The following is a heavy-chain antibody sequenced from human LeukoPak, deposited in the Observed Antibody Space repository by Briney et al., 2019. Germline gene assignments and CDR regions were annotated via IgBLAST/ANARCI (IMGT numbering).Heavy chain of an antibody. Sequence: PSETLSLTCTVSGGSISSYYWSWIRQPPGKGLEWIGYICYSGSTNYNPSLKSRVTISVDTSKNQFSLKLSSVTATDTAVYYCARQAYSSSWYSAFDIWGQGTMVTVSS. CDR3: ARQAYSSSWYSAFDI. CDR2: ICYSGST. J-gene: IGHJ3*02. CDR1: GGSISSYY. V-gene: IGHV4-59*08. D-gene: IGHD6-13*01.